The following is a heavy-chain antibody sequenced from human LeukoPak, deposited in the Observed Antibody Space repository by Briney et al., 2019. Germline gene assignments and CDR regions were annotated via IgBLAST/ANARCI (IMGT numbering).Heavy chain of an antibody. CDR2: ISSTGAGA. Sequence: GGSLRLSCAASGFTFNSFAMNWVRQGPGKGLEWVSAISSTGAGAYYADSVKGRFTVSRDNSKNTVYLQLNSLRADDTAVYYCAKERFGVAGPGTFDHWGQGILVTVSS. V-gene: IGHV3-23*01. CDR3: AKERFGVAGPGTFDH. J-gene: IGHJ4*02. D-gene: IGHD3-3*01. CDR1: GFTFNSFA.